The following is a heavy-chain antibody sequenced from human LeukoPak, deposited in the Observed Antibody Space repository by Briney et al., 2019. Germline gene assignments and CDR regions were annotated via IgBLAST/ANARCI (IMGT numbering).Heavy chain of an antibody. J-gene: IGHJ5*02. D-gene: IGHD1-1*01. Sequence: SETLSLTCTVSGGSISSYYWSWIRQPPGKGPGWIGYISYSGSTNFNPSLKSRVTISVDTSKNQFSLKLSSVTAADTAVYYCAREGTAGTNLNWFDPWGQGTLVTVSS. CDR2: ISYSGST. CDR3: AREGTAGTNLNWFDP. CDR1: GGSISSYY. V-gene: IGHV4-59*01.